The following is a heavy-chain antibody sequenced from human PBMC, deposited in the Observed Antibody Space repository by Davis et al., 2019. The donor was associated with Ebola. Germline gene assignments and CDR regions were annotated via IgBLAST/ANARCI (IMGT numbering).Heavy chain of an antibody. CDR1: GYSFTSYW. V-gene: IGHV5-51*01. CDR2: IYPGDSDT. D-gene: IGHD6-13*01. Sequence: GESLKISCQGSGYSFTSYWIGWVRQMPGKGLEWMGIIYPGDSDTRYSPSFQGQVTISADKSISTAYLQWSSLKASDTAMYYCARRGGSSSWYQEFDYWGQGTLVTVSS. J-gene: IGHJ4*02. CDR3: ARRGGSSSWYQEFDY.